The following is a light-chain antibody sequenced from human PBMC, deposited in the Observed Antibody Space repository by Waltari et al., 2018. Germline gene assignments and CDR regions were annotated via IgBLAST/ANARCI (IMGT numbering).Light chain of an antibody. Sequence: DIQMIQSPSSLSASVGDRVTITCRASQSIISHLNWYQQKPGKAPNLLIYAASTLQSGVPSRFSGSGSGTDFTLSISSLQPEDFTTYYCQQSYSTPRTFGQGTQVEIK. CDR1: QSIISH. CDR3: QQSYSTPRT. V-gene: IGKV1-39*01. CDR2: AAS. J-gene: IGKJ1*01.